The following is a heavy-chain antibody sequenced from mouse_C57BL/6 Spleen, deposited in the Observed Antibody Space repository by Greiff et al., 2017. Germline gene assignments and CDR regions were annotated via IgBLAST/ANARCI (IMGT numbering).Heavy chain of an antibody. J-gene: IGHJ4*01. CDR2: INPNYGTT. D-gene: IGHD2-4*01. CDR1: GYSFTDYN. Sequence: VQLQQPGPELVKPGASVKISCKASGYSFTDYNMHWVKQSNGQSLEWIGVINPNYGTTSYNQKFKGKATLTVDQSSSTAYMQLNSLTSEDSAVYYCARGDYDYDVIAMAYWGQGTSVTVSS. V-gene: IGHV1-39*01. CDR3: ARGDYDYDVIAMAY.